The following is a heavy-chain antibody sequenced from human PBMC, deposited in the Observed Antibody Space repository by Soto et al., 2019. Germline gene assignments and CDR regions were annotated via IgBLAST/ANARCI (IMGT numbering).Heavy chain of an antibody. D-gene: IGHD3-10*01. CDR2: IWYDGSNK. V-gene: IGHV3-33*01. Sequence: QVQLVESGGGVVQPGRSLRLSCAASGFTFSSYGMHWVRQAPGKGLEWVAVIWYDGSNKYYADSAKGRFTISRDNSKNTLYLQMNSLRAEDTAVYYCARSRSSMVRGVIIPPLDVWGQGTTVTVSS. J-gene: IGHJ6*02. CDR1: GFTFSSYG. CDR3: ARSRSSMVRGVIIPPLDV.